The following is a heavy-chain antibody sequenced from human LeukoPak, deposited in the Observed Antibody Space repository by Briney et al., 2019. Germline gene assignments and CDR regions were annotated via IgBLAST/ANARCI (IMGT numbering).Heavy chain of an antibody. D-gene: IGHD6-13*01. CDR3: ARLAAAGNYYYYYMDV. V-gene: IGHV3-33*01. Sequence: GRSLRLSCAASGFTFSSYGMHWVRQAPGKGLEWVAVIWYDGSNKYYADSVKGRFTISRDNSKNTLYLQMNSLRAEDTAVYYCARLAAAGNYYYYYMDVWGKGTTVTVSS. CDR1: GFTFSSYG. J-gene: IGHJ6*03. CDR2: IWYDGSNK.